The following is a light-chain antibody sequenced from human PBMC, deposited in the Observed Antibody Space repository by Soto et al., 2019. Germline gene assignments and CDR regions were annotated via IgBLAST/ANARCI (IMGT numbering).Light chain of an antibody. CDR1: QTISSGF. CDR2: GAS. V-gene: IGKV3-20*01. J-gene: IGKJ1*01. CDR3: QQYGSSGT. Sequence: EIVMTQSPATLSVSPGERATLSCRASQTISSGFLAWYQQKVGQAPRLLIYGASNRATGIPDRFSGSGSGTDFTLTISRLEPEDFAVYYCQQYGSSGTFGQGTKVDIK.